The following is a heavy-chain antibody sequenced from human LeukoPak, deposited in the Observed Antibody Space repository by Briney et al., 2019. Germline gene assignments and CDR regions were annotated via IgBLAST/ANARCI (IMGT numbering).Heavy chain of an antibody. CDR3: VRADYHSSGNNKYYYYMDV. V-gene: IGHV1-69*05. CDR1: GGTFTNYA. D-gene: IGHD3-10*01. Sequence: SVKVSCKASGGTFTNYAVSWVRQAPGQGLEWMGGIIPILDTANYAQKYQDRVTITTDASTSTVFMDLNSLTSEDTAVYYCVRADYHSSGNNKYYYYMDVWGKGTTVTVSS. CDR2: IIPILDTA. J-gene: IGHJ6*03.